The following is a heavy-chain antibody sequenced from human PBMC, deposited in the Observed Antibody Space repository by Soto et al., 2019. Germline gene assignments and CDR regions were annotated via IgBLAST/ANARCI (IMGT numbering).Heavy chain of an antibody. Sequence: QVQLQESGPGLKPSGTLSLTCAVSGGSISSSYWWSWVRQPPGKGLEWIGEIYHSGSTNYNPSLKSRVTISVDTSTDQFSLKLSSVPAADTAVYCCARRRITMIVVVFDAFDIWGQGTRVTVSS. CDR2: IYHSGST. CDR3: ARRRITMIVVVFDAFDI. CDR1: GGSISSSYW. V-gene: IGHV4-4*01. J-gene: IGHJ3*02. D-gene: IGHD3-22*01.